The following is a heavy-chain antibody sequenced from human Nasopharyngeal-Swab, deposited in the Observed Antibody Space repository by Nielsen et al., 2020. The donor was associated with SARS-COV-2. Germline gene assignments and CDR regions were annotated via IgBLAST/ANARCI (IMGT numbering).Heavy chain of an antibody. D-gene: IGHD3-16*02. V-gene: IGHV1-3*01. CDR1: GYAFNDYT. J-gene: IGHJ4*02. CDR3: ARGIMITFGGVITDLLAY. Sequence: ASVKVSCKSSGYAFNDYTMQWVRQAPGQGLEGLGWINPDNGDTKYSQKFQGRVAITGDTSASTAYLELSGLTSEDTAVYYCARGIMITFGGVITDLLAYWGQGTLVSVSS. CDR2: INPDNGDT.